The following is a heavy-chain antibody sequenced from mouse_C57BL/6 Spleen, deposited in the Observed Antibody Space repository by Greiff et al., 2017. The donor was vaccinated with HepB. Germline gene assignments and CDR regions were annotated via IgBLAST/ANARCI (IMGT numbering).Heavy chain of an antibody. CDR1: GYTFTSYW. CDR2: IDPSDSYT. D-gene: IGHD2-4*01. J-gene: IGHJ4*01. CDR3: ARTMIKGAMDY. V-gene: IGHV1-69*01. Sequence: QVQLQQPGAELVMPGASVKLSCKASGYTFTSYWMHWVKQRPGQGLEWIGEIDPSDSYTNYNQKFKGKSTLTVDKSSSTAYMQLSSLTSEDSAVYYCARTMIKGAMDYWGQGTSVTVSS.